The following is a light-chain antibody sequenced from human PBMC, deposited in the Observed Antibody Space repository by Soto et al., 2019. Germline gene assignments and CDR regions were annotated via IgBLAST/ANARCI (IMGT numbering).Light chain of an antibody. J-gene: IGLJ3*02. Sequence: QSVLTQPPSASGSPGQSVTISCTETSSDVGGYNYVSWYQQHPDKAPKLLIYEVSKRPSGVPDRFSGSKSGNTASLTVSGLQADDEADYYCSSYAGSNILLFGGGIKLTVL. CDR2: EVS. V-gene: IGLV2-8*01. CDR1: SSDVGGYNY. CDR3: SSYAGSNILL.